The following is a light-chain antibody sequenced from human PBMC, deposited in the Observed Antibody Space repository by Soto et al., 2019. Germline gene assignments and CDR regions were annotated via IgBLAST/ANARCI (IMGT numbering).Light chain of an antibody. CDR1: SSNFGATYD. J-gene: IGLJ1*01. CDR2: GNM. V-gene: IGLV1-40*01. CDR3: QSYDSSLSGSKV. Sequence: QSVLTQPPSVSGAPGQRVTISCTGSSSNFGATYDVNWYQQLPGTAPKLLIFGNMNRPSGVPDRFSGSKSGTSAFLAITGLQVEDEADYYCQSYDSSLSGSKVFGTGTKLTVL.